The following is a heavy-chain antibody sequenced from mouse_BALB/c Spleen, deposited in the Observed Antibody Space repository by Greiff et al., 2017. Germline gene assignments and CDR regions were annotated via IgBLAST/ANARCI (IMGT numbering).Heavy chain of an antibody. D-gene: IGHD1-2*01. Sequence: EVQLQESGGGLVQPGGSRKLSCAASGFTFSSFGMHWVRQAPEKGLEWVAYISSGSSTIYYADTVKGRFTISRDNPKNTLFLQMTSLRSEDTAMYYCARHYYGWYAMDYWGQGTSVTVSS. CDR2: ISSGSSTI. CDR1: GFTFSSFG. J-gene: IGHJ4*01. CDR3: ARHYYGWYAMDY. V-gene: IGHV5-17*02.